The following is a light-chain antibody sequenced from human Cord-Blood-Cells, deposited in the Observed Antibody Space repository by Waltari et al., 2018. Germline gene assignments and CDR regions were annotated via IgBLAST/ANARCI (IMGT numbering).Light chain of an antibody. J-gene: IGKJ3*01. CDR3: QQSYSTPPFT. V-gene: IGKV1-39*01. CDR1: QSISNY. CDR2: AAA. Sequence: DLQMTQSPSSLSASVGDRAPIPCRSSQSISNYLNGYQQKPGKAPKLLIYAAASLQSGGPSRCSGSGSGTDFTLTISSRQPEDCATYYCQQSYSTPPFTFGPGTKVDIK.